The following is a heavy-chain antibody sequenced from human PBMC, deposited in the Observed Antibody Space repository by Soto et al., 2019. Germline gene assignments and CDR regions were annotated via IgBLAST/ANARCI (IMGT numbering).Heavy chain of an antibody. Sequence: SETLSLTCAVYAGSFSHYYWNWIRQSPGKGLEWIGKIKHSGSSNYNPSLRSRVSISVDMSKNQFSLRLTSVTAADTAVYYCAIGGSSDWQVALDIWGQGTMVTVSS. V-gene: IGHV4-34*01. J-gene: IGHJ3*02. CDR3: AIGGSSDWQVALDI. D-gene: IGHD6-19*01. CDR2: IKHSGSS. CDR1: AGSFSHYY.